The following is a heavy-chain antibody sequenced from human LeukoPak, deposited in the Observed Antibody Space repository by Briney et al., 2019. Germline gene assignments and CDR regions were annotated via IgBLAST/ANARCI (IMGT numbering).Heavy chain of an antibody. CDR3: ARTPYYYYMAV. CDR2: IYYSGST. J-gene: IGHJ6*03. CDR1: GGSIRSYY. V-gene: IGHV4-59*01. Sequence: SETLSLTCTVSGGSIRSYYWSWIRQPPGKGLEWIGYIYYSGSTNYNPSLKSRVTISVDTSKKQFSLKLSSVTAADTAVYYCARTPYYYYMAVWGKGTTVTVSS.